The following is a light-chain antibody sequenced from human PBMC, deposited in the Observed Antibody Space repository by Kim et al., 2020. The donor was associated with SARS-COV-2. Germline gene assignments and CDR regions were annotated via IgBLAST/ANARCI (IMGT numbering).Light chain of an antibody. V-gene: IGLV6-57*01. J-gene: IGLJ2*01. CDR2: EDN. CDR3: QSYDSSNHGV. CDR1: SGSLASNY. Sequence: KTVTISWTRSSGSLASNYVQWYQQRPGSSPTTVIYEDNQSPSGVPDRFSGSIDSSSNSASLTISGLKTEDEADYYFQSYDSSNHGVFGGGTQLTVL.